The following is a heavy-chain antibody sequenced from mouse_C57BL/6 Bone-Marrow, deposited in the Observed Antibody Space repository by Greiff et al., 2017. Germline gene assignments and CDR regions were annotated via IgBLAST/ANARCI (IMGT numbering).Heavy chain of an antibody. Sequence: VQLQQPGAELVKPGASVKLSCKASGYTFTNYWMHWVKQRPGQGLEWIGMMHPNGGSPDYNEKFKSEATLSVDKSSRTAYMELSSLTSADSAVYYCARAYEYDDYTMDYWGQGTAVTVSA. J-gene: IGHJ4*01. D-gene: IGHD2-4*01. CDR1: GYTFTNYW. CDR3: ARAYEYDDYTMDY. CDR2: MHPNGGSP. V-gene: IGHV1-64*01.